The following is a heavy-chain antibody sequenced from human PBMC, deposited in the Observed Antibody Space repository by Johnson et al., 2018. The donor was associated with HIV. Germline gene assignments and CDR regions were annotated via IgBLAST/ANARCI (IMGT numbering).Heavy chain of an antibody. D-gene: IGHD5-18*01. CDR1: GFTFSSYW. Sequence: EVQLVESGGGLVQPGGSLRLSCAASGFTFSSYWMHWVRQAPGKGLEWVSVIYSGDTTYYAGSVKGRFTISRDNSKNTLYLKMNSLRVDDTAIYYCARAYTYGAFDIWGQGTMVTVSS. CDR3: ARAYTYGAFDI. V-gene: IGHV3-66*01. CDR2: IYSGDTT. J-gene: IGHJ3*02.